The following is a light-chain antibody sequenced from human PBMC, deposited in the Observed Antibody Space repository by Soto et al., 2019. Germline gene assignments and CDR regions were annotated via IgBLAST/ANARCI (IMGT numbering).Light chain of an antibody. J-gene: IGLJ1*01. Sequence: QSVLTQPPSASGTPGQRVTISSSGSTSNIGSNTVNWYQHLPGTAPKLLIRSDNQRPSGVPDRFSGSKSGTSASLAISGLRSEDEADYYCSSYRTSAPHVFGSGTKVTVL. CDR1: TSNIGSNT. V-gene: IGLV1-44*01. CDR2: SDN. CDR3: SSYRTSAPHV.